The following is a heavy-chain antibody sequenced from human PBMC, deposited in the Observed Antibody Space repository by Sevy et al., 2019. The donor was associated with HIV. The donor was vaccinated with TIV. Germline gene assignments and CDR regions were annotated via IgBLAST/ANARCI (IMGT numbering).Heavy chain of an antibody. V-gene: IGHV3-11*04. D-gene: IGHD3-3*01. CDR1: GFTFSDYY. CDR3: AGDYYYYDFSSGYAGYYYYGMDV. Sequence: GGSLRLSCAASGFTFSDYYMSWIRQAPGKGLEWVSYISSSGSTIYYADSVKGRFTISRDNAKNSLYLQMNSLRAEDRVVYYCAGDYYYYDFSSGYAGYYYYGMDVWGQGTTVTVSS. J-gene: IGHJ6*02. CDR2: ISSSGSTI.